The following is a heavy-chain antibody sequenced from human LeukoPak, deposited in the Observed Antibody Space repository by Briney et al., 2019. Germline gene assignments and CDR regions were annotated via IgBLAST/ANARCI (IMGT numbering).Heavy chain of an antibody. CDR1: GFTFNDYA. D-gene: IGHD3-16*02. J-gene: IGHJ4*02. CDR3: AKDFRVWGSYRFEIDY. Sequence: SLRLSCAASGFTFNDYAMHWVRQAPGKGLEWVSSISWNRGSIGYADSVKGRFTISRDNAKNSLYLQMNSLRAEDTALYYCAKDFRVWGSYRFEIDYWGQGTLVTVSS. V-gene: IGHV3-9*01. CDR2: ISWNRGSI.